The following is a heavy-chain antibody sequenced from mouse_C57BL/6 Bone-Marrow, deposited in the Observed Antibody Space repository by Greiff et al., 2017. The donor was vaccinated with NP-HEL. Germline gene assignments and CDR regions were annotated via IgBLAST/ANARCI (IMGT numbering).Heavy chain of an antibody. J-gene: IGHJ1*03. Sequence: VKLVESGAELARPGASVTLSCTASGYPFTSSGISWVTQRTGQGLEWIGELYPRSGNTYYNEKFKGKATLTADKSSSTAYMELRSLTSEDSAVYFCARNYGSSYWYFDVWGTGTTVTVSS. CDR1: GYPFTSSG. D-gene: IGHD1-1*01. CDR3: ARNYGSSYWYFDV. CDR2: LYPRSGNT. V-gene: IGHV1-81*01.